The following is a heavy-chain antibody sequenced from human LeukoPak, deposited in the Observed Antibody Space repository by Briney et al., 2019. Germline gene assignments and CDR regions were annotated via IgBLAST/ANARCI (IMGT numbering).Heavy chain of an antibody. CDR3: ATGVYIPAGFDY. Sequence: ASVKVSCKVSGYTLTELSIHWVRQAPGKGLEWMGIFDPEDSETFDAEKFQGRVTLTGDTSTDTAYMELSSLRSEDTAVYYCATGVYIPAGFDYWGQGTLVTVSS. D-gene: IGHD6-25*01. CDR1: GYTLTELS. V-gene: IGHV1-24*01. CDR2: FDPEDSET. J-gene: IGHJ4*02.